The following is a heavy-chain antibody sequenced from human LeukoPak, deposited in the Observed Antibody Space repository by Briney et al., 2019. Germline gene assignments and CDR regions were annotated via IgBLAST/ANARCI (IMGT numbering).Heavy chain of an antibody. J-gene: IGHJ1*01. CDR2: IKQDGSEK. V-gene: IGHV3-7*04. CDR3: ARARDGYNPKYFQH. CDR1: GFTFSSYW. D-gene: IGHD5-24*01. Sequence: QPGGSLRLSCAASGFTFSSYWMSWVRQAPGKGLEWVANIKQDGSEKYYVDSVKGRFTISRDNAKNSLYLQMKSLRAEDTAVYYCARARDGYNPKYFQHWGQGTLVTVSS.